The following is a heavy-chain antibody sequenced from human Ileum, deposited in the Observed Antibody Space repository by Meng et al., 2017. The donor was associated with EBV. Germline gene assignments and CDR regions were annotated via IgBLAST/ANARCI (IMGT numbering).Heavy chain of an antibody. CDR1: NGSVSSYGYY. J-gene: IGHJ4*02. CDR3: ARERGGGDRGIQ. CDR2: MSYTGST. D-gene: IGHD2-21*02. Sequence: GDLQDSGPGLVKPSETLSLTCSVSNGSVSSYGYYWTWIRQPPGKGLEWIGYMSYTGSTNYKSTLKSRVTISVDKSKNQFSLKLSSVTAADTAVYYCARERGGGDRGIQWGQGTLVTVSS. V-gene: IGHV4-61*08.